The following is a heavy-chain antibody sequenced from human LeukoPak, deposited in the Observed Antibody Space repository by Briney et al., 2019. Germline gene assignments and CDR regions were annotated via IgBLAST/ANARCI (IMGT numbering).Heavy chain of an antibody. V-gene: IGHV3-23*01. CDR2: ISGSGGST. J-gene: IGHJ4*02. Sequence: GGSLRLSCAASGFTFSSYWMHWVRQAPGKGLEWVSAISGSGGSTYYADSVKGRFTISRDNSKNTLYLQMNSLRAEDTAVYYCAKDPTGWELLVFWYWGQGTLVTVSS. CDR1: GFTFSSYW. CDR3: AKDPTGWELLVFWY. D-gene: IGHD1-26*01.